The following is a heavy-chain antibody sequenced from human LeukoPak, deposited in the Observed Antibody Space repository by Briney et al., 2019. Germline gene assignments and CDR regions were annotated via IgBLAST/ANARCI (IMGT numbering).Heavy chain of an antibody. V-gene: IGHV1-2*02. CDR2: INPNSGGT. J-gene: IGHJ6*03. CDR3: ARGSRGYSYVVFYYYYYMDV. Sequence: ASVKVSCKASGYTFTGYYMHWVRQAPGQGLEWMGWINPNSGGTNYAQKFQGRVTMTRDTSISTAYMELSRLRSDDTAVYYCARGSRGYSYVVFYYYYYMDVWGKGTTVTVSS. D-gene: IGHD5-18*01. CDR1: GYTFTGYY.